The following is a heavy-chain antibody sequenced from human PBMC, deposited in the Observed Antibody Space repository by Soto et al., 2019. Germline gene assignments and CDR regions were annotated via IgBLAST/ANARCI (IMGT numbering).Heavy chain of an antibody. CDR2: ISAHNDNT. CDR3: ARGRYGDY. D-gene: IGHD1-1*01. CDR1: GYTFTSYG. J-gene: IGHJ4*02. Sequence: QVHLVQSGAEVRKHGASVKVSCKGSGYTFTSYGIAWVRQAPGQGLEWMGWISAHNDNTNYAQKVQGRVTVTRDTSTSTAYMELRNLRSDDTAVYYCARGRYGDYWGQGALVTVSS. V-gene: IGHV1-18*01.